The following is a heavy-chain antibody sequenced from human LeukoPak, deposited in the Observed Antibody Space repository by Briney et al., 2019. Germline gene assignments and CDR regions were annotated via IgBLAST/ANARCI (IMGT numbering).Heavy chain of an antibody. Sequence: TGGSLRLSCVASGFTFSTYWINWVRQAPGKGLERVASINEGGSEGHYVDTVKGRFTISRDNSKISLYLQMNSLRTEDTALYYCARNYDFWSGYWNWFDPWGQGTLVTVSS. D-gene: IGHD3-3*01. CDR2: INEGGSEG. J-gene: IGHJ5*02. CDR3: ARNYDFWSGYWNWFDP. CDR1: GFTFSTYW. V-gene: IGHV3-7*03.